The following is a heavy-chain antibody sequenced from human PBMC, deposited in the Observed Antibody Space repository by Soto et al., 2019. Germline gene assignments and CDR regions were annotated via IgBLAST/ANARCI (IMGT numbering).Heavy chain of an antibody. CDR1: GFTFSSYW. CDR2: IKQDGSEK. CDR3: ARDRAPNRFWCGGHYFDY. V-gene: IGHV3-7*03. J-gene: IGHJ4*02. Sequence: GGSLRLSCAASGFTFSSYWMSWVRQAPGKGLEWVANIKQDGSEKYYVDSVKGRFTISRDNAKNSLYLQMNSLRAEDTAVYYCARDRAPNRFWCGGHYFDYWGQGTLVTVS. D-gene: IGHD3-3*01.